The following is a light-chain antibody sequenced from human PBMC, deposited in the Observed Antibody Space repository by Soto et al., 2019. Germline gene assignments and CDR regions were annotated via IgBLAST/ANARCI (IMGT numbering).Light chain of an antibody. CDR3: HQYGSSQWT. J-gene: IGKJ1*01. CDR2: GAS. CDR1: ESVASNY. V-gene: IGKV3-20*01. Sequence: EIVLTQSPGALSLSPGERATLSCRASESVASNYLAWYQHRPGQAPRLLFCGASNRATGIPDRFSGSGSGTNFTLTISSPEPEDFAVYSCHQYGSSQWTLGQGTKVDTK.